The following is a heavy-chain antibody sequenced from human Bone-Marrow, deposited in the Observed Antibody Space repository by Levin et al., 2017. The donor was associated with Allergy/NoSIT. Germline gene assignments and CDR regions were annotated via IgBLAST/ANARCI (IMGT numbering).Heavy chain of an antibody. D-gene: IGHD1-26*01. CDR3: AGRSIVGATTGDY. CDR1: GFTFSSYS. Sequence: GESLKISCAASGFTFSSYSMNWVRQAPGKGLEWVSSISSSSSYIYYADSVKGRFTISRDNAKNSLYLQMNSLRAEDTAVYYCAGRSIVGATTGDYWGQGTLVTVSS. V-gene: IGHV3-21*01. CDR2: ISSSSSYI. J-gene: IGHJ4*02.